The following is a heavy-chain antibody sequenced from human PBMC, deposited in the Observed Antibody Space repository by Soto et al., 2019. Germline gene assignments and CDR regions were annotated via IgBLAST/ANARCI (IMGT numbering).Heavy chain of an antibody. D-gene: IGHD6-13*01. V-gene: IGHV3-33*01. CDR2: IWYDGSNK. CDR1: GFTFSSYG. Sequence: QVQLVESGGGVVQPGRSLRLSCAASGFTFSSYGMHWVRQAPGKGLEWVAVIWYDGSNKHYADSVKGRFTISRDNSKNPLYVQMNSLRAEDTAVYYCAREGDSSSWHGFDYWGQGTLVTVSS. CDR3: AREGDSSSWHGFDY. J-gene: IGHJ4*02.